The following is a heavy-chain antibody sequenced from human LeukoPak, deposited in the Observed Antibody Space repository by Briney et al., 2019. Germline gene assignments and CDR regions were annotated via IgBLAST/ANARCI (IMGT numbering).Heavy chain of an antibody. D-gene: IGHD2-2*01. V-gene: IGHV1-8*01. J-gene: IGHJ3*02. CDR3: AREYCSSTSCKNGAFDI. Sequence: ASVKVSCKASGYTFTSYDINWVRQVTGQGLEWMGWMNPNSGNTGYAQKFQGRVTMTRNTSISTAYMELSSLRSEDTAVYYCAREYCSSTSCKNGAFDIWGQGTMVTVSS. CDR2: MNPNSGNT. CDR1: GYTFTSYD.